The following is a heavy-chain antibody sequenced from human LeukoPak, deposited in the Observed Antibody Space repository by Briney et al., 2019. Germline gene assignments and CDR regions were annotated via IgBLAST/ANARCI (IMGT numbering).Heavy chain of an antibody. V-gene: IGHV1-2*02. J-gene: IGHJ4*02. D-gene: IGHD5-18*01. CDR3: AREAPGSYANDY. Sequence: ASVKVSCKASGYTFTGYYMHWARQAPGQGLEWMGWINPNSGGTNYAQKFQGRVTMTRDTSISTAYMELSRLRSDDTAVYYCAREAPGSYANDYWGQGTLVTVSS. CDR1: GYTFTGYY. CDR2: INPNSGGT.